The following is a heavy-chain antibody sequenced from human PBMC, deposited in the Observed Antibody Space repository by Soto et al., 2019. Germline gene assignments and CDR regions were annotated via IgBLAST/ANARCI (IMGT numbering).Heavy chain of an antibody. CDR2: IYYSGST. Sequence: SETLSLTCTVSGGYISSYYWSWIRQPPGKGLEWIGYIYYSGSTNYNPSLKSRVTISVDTSKNQFSLKLTSVTAADTAVYYCANFNYYIVGPSGYYYHGMEVWGQGTPVTVSS. J-gene: IGHJ6*02. CDR1: GGYISSYY. V-gene: IGHV4-59*08. D-gene: IGHD2-21*01. CDR3: ANFNYYIVGPSGYYYHGMEV.